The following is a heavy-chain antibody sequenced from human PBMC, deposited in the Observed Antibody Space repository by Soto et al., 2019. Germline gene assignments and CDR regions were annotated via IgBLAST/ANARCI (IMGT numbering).Heavy chain of an antibody. CDR1: GGSVSSGSYY. CDR3: ARARRAAAGTLGDY. Sequence: PSETLSLTCTVSGGSVSSGSYYWSWIRQPPGKGLEWIGYIYYSGSTNYNPSLKSRVTISVDTSKNQFSLKLSSVTAADTAVYYCARARRAAAGTLGDYWGQGTLVTVSS. D-gene: IGHD6-13*01. J-gene: IGHJ4*02. V-gene: IGHV4-61*01. CDR2: IYYSGST.